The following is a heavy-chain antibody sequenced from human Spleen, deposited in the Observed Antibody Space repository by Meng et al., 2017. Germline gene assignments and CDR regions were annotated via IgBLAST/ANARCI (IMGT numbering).Heavy chain of an antibody. CDR3: ARIPLSVGPYYFDY. CDR1: GFTFSSYS. J-gene: IGHJ4*02. D-gene: IGHD5-12*01. V-gene: IGHV3-21*01. CDR2: ISSSSSYI. Sequence: GESLKISCAASGFTFSSYSMNWVRQAPGKGLEWVSSISSSSSYIYYADSVKGRFTISRDNAKNSLYLQMNSLRAEDTAVYYCARIPLSVGPYYFDYWGQGTLVTVSS.